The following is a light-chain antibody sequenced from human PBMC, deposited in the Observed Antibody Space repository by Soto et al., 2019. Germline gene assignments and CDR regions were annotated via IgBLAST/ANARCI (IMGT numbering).Light chain of an antibody. CDR1: SSNIGAPYD. Sequence: QSALTQPPSVSGAPGQRVTISCTGSSSNIGAPYDVHWYQQVPGTAPKLLIYGNNNRPSGVPDRFSGSKSGTSASLAITGLQAKDEADYYCQSYDNILSGSVFGGGTKLTVL. J-gene: IGLJ2*01. V-gene: IGLV1-40*01. CDR2: GNN. CDR3: QSYDNILSGSV.